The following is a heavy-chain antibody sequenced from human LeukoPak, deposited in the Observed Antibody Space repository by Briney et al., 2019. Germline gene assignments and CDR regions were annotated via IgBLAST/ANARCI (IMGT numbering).Heavy chain of an antibody. CDR2: IYYSGST. D-gene: IGHD1/OR15-1a*01. Sequence: PSETLSLTCTVSGGSISSGDYYWSWIRQPPGKGLEWIGYIYYSGSTYYNPSLKSRVTISVDTSKNQFSLKLSSVTAADTAVYYCARDEQGGYFDYWGQGTLVNVSS. CDR1: GGSISSGDYY. J-gene: IGHJ4*02. CDR3: ARDEQGGYFDY. V-gene: IGHV4-30-4*01.